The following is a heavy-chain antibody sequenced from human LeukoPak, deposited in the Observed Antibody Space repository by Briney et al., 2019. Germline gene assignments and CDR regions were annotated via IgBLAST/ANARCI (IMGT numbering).Heavy chain of an antibody. Sequence: PSETLSLTCTVSGGSISSSSYYWGWIRQPPGKGLEWIGSIYYSGSTYYNPSLKSRVTISVDTSKNQFSLKLSSVTAADTAVYYCARDRGGDWGLVDYWGQGTLVTVSS. V-gene: IGHV4-39*07. D-gene: IGHD2-21*02. J-gene: IGHJ4*02. CDR3: ARDRGGDWGLVDY. CDR2: IYYSGST. CDR1: GGSISSSSYY.